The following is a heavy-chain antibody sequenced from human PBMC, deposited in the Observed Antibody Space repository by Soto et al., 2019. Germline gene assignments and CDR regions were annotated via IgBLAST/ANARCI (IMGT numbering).Heavy chain of an antibody. V-gene: IGHV1-18*01. D-gene: IGHD3-3*01. J-gene: IGHJ4*02. Sequence: GASVKVSCKASGYTFTSYGISWVRQAPGQGLEWKGWISAYNVNTNYAQKLQSRATMTTDTSTSTAFMELRSLRSDDTAVYYCARSGITVGYYDFWSGYWAPDYWGQGTLVTVSS. CDR3: ARSGITVGYYDFWSGYWAPDY. CDR1: GYTFTSYG. CDR2: ISAYNVNT.